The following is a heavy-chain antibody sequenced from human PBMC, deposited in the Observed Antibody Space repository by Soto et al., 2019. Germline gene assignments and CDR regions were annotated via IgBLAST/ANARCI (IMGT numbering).Heavy chain of an antibody. CDR3: ARDRGITPYDY. Sequence: QVQLVESGGGVVQPGRSLRLSCAASVFTFSSYGMHWVRQAPGKGLEWVAVIWYDGSEKYYADSVKGRFHISRDNSQNTMYLQMNSLRAEDTAVYSCARDRGITPYDYWGQGTLVTVSS. J-gene: IGHJ4*02. CDR1: VFTFSSYG. D-gene: IGHD3-10*01. V-gene: IGHV3-33*01. CDR2: IWYDGSEK.